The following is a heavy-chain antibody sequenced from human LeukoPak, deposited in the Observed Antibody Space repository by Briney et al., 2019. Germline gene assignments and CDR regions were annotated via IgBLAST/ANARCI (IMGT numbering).Heavy chain of an antibody. CDR2: ISAYNGNT. V-gene: IGHV1-18*01. D-gene: IGHD1-26*01. J-gene: IGHJ1*01. CDR3: IVGATAEYFQH. Sequence: ASVKVSCKASGYTFTSYGISWVRQAPGQGLEWMGWISAYNGNTNYAQKLQGRVTMTTDTSTSTAYIELRSLRSDDTAVYYCIVGATAEYFQHWGQGTLVTVSS. CDR1: GYTFTSYG.